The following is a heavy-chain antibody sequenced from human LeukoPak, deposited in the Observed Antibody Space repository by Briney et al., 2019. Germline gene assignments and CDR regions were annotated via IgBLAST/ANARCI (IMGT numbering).Heavy chain of an antibody. J-gene: IGHJ4*02. Sequence: PSETLSLTCTVSGGSISSYYWSWLRQPPGKGLEWIGYIYYSGSTNYNPSLKSRVTISVDTSKNQFSLKLSSVTAADTAVYYCARAAGYSYGHPIDYWGQGTLVTVSS. CDR3: ARAAGYSYGHPIDY. CDR1: GGSISSYY. D-gene: IGHD5-18*01. V-gene: IGHV4-59*01. CDR2: IYYSGST.